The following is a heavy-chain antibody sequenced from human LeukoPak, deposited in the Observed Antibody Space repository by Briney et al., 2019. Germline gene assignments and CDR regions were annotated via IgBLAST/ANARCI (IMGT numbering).Heavy chain of an antibody. CDR3: AKVISYGYYFDY. CDR1: GFTFSSYA. V-gene: IGHV3-23*01. D-gene: IGHD5-18*01. CDR2: ISGSGGST. Sequence: GGSLRLSCAASGFTFSSYAMSWVRQAPGKGLEWDSAISGSGGSTYYADSVKGRFTISRDNSKNTLYLQMNSLRAEDTAVYYCAKVISYGYYFDYWGQGTLVTVSS. J-gene: IGHJ4*02.